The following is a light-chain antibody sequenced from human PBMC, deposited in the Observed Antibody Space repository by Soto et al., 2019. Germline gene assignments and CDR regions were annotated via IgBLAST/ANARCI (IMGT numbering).Light chain of an antibody. V-gene: IGKV1-9*01. CDR2: AAS. CDR3: QQLRMYPST. CDR1: QDIAIY. Sequence: IQLTQSPSSLSASVGDRVTITCRASQDIAIYLAWYQQKPGEAPKLLIYAASTLYGGVPSRFSGSGSGTDFALTITSLQAEDFAPYYCQQLRMYPSTFGLGTKVEIK. J-gene: IGKJ4*01.